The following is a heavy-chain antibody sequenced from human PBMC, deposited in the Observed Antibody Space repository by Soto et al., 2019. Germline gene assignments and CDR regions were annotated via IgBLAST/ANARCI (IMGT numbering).Heavy chain of an antibody. CDR3: AKGITRGYSYGCFDY. D-gene: IGHD5-18*01. Sequence: GGSLRLSCAASGFTFSSYAMSWVRQAPGKGLEWVSAISGSGGSTYYADSVKGRFTISGDNSKNTLYLQMNSLRAEDTAVYYCAKGITRGYSYGCFDYWGQGTLVTVSS. J-gene: IGHJ4*02. CDR2: ISGSGGST. V-gene: IGHV3-23*01. CDR1: GFTFSSYA.